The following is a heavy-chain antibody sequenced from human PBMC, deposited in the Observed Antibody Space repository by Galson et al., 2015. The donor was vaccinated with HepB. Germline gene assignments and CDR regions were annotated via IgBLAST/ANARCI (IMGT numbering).Heavy chain of an antibody. CDR3: ARDFSPPGELPGNPLDYYYYMDV. V-gene: IGHV1-2*06. D-gene: IGHD1-26*01. Sequence: SVKVSCKASGYTFTGYHMHWVRQAPGQGLEWMGRINPNSGGTNYAQKFQGRVTMTRDTSISTAYMELSRLRSDDTAVYYCARDFSPPGELPGNPLDYYYYMDVWGKGTTVTVSS. J-gene: IGHJ6*03. CDR1: GYTFTGYH. CDR2: INPNSGGT.